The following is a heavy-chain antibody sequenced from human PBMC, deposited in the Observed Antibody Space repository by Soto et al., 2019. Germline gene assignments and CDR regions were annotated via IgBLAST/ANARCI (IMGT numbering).Heavy chain of an antibody. Sequence: PRLSCAAAGFTFTNAWMTWVRQAPGKGLGWVGCIKSQIDGGTTDYAATVNGRFNKSSDDSKYTLFLQMNSLKTEHTAVYYCSTGIAYKVIKYYFDYCGQGPQGNDSS. CDR1: GFTFTNAW. J-gene: IGHJ4*02. D-gene: IGHD6-13*01. CDR3: STGIAYKVIKYYFDY. V-gene: IGHV3-15*01. CDR2: IKSQIDGGTT.